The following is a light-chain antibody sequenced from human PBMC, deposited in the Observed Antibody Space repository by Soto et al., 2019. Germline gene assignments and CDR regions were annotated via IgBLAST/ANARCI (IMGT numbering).Light chain of an antibody. Sequence: QSVLTQAPSVSGAPGQRVTISCTGSSSNIGAGYDVHWYQQLPGTAPKLLIYDNNNRPSGVPDRFSGSKSGTSASLAITGLQAEDEADYYCQSYDSSLSGSCVFGTGTKVNVL. CDR1: SSNIGAGYD. CDR3: QSYDSSLSGSCV. J-gene: IGLJ1*01. V-gene: IGLV1-40*01. CDR2: DNN.